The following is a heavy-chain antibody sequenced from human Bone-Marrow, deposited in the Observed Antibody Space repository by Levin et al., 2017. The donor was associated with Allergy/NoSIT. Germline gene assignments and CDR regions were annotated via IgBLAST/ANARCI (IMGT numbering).Heavy chain of an antibody. D-gene: IGHD4-11*01. Sequence: GESLKISCKASGYTFTSYAMHWVRQAPGQRLEWMGWINAGNGNTKYSQKFQGRVTITRDTSASTAYMELSSLRSEDTAVYYCARGGYSNYGNYYYYMDVWGKGTTVTVSS. CDR2: INAGNGNT. CDR3: ARGGYSNYGNYYYYMDV. V-gene: IGHV1-3*01. CDR1: GYTFTSYA. J-gene: IGHJ6*03.